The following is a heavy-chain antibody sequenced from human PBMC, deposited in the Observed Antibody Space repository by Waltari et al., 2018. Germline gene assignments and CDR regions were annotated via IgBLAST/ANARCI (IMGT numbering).Heavy chain of an antibody. D-gene: IGHD1-26*01. CDR2: ISWNSGSI. CDR1: GFTFDAYA. Sequence: EVQLVESGGGLVQPGRSLRLSCVASGFTFDAYAMHWVRQAPGKGLEWVSGISWNSGSIGYADSVKGRFTISRDNAKNSLYLQMNSLRAEDMALYYCAKGEKWEPDGGSFDYWGQGTLVTVSS. V-gene: IGHV3-9*03. CDR3: AKGEKWEPDGGSFDY. J-gene: IGHJ4*02.